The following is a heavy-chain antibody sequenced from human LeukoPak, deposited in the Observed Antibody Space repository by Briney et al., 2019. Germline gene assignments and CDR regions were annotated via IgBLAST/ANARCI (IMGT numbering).Heavy chain of an antibody. CDR1: GASISSYY. D-gene: IGHD3-22*01. CDR2: IYYSGST. V-gene: IGHV4-59*01. J-gene: IGHJ5*02. Sequence: SETLSLTCTVSGASISSYYWSWIRQPPGKGLEWIGYIYYSGSTNYNPSLKGRVTISVDTSKNQFSLRLSSVTAANTAVYYCARHRYYYDSSGHYYQPWGQGTLVTVSS. CDR3: ARHRYYYDSSGHYYQP.